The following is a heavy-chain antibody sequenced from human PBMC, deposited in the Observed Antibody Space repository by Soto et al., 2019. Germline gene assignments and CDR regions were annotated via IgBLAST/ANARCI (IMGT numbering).Heavy chain of an antibody. D-gene: IGHD2-21*02. J-gene: IGHJ4*02. V-gene: IGHV4-39*01. CDR2: IYYSGST. CDR1: GDSINNRSYY. CDR3: ARQRTSVVTQAYFDS. Sequence: SETLSLTCTVTGDSINNRSYYWGWIRQPPGKGLEWIGSIYYSGSTYNNPSLKSRVSMSVDTSKNQFSLKLRSVTTADTALYYCARQRTSVVTQAYFDSWGQGSLVTVSS.